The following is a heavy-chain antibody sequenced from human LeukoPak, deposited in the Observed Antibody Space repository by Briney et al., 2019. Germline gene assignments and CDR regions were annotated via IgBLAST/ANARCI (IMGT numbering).Heavy chain of an antibody. Sequence: SETLPLTCTVSGGSISSYYWSWIRQPPGKGLEWIGYIYYSGSTNYNPSLKSRVTISVDTSKNQFSLKLSSVTAADTAVYYCARAGLRFLEWPQYYFDYWGQGTLVTVSS. D-gene: IGHD3-3*01. J-gene: IGHJ4*02. CDR3: ARAGLRFLEWPQYYFDY. CDR2: IYYSGST. CDR1: GGSISSYY. V-gene: IGHV4-59*01.